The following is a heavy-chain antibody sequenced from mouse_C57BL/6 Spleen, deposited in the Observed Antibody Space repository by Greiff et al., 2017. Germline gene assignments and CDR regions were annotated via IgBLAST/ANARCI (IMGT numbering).Heavy chain of an antibody. V-gene: IGHV1-18*01. CDR3: ARSDFASWFAY. D-gene: IGHD2-4*01. Sequence: EVKLMESGPELVKPGASVKIPCKASGYTFTDYNMDWVKQSHGKSLEWIGDINPNNGGTIYNQKFKGKATLTVDKSSSTAYMELRSLTSEDTAVYYCARSDFASWFAYWGQGTLVTVSA. CDR1: GYTFTDYN. J-gene: IGHJ3*01. CDR2: INPNNGGT.